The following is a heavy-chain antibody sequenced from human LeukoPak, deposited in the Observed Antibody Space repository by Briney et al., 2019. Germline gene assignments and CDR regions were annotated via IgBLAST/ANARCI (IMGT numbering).Heavy chain of an antibody. Sequence: PGGSLRLSCAASGFTFSSYAMHWVRQAPGKGLEWVAVISYDGSNKYYADSVKGRFTIFRDNSKNTLYLQMNSLRAEDTAVYYCARGPHLPPNYYDSSGYDWWGQGTLVTVSS. CDR1: GFTFSSYA. D-gene: IGHD3-22*01. J-gene: IGHJ4*02. V-gene: IGHV3-30-3*01. CDR3: ARGPHLPPNYYDSSGYDW. CDR2: ISYDGSNK.